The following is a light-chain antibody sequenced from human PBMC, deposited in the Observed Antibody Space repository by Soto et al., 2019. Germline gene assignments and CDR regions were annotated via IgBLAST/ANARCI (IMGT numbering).Light chain of an antibody. CDR3: QSFDSSGFYV. J-gene: IGLJ1*01. Sequence: QSVLTQPPSVSGAPGQRVTISCTGSSSNIGTGYDVHWYQQLPGTAPKLLIYGNSNRPSGVPDRFSGYKSGTSASLAITGLQAEDEADYYCQSFDSSGFYVFGPGTKV. V-gene: IGLV1-40*01. CDR1: SSNIGTGYD. CDR2: GNS.